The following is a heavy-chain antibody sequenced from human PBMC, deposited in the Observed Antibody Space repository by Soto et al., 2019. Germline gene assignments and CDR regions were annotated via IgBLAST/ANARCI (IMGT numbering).Heavy chain of an antibody. CDR1: GGSISSSSYY. CDR3: ARLIYDSSGYYYDMGLDD. J-gene: IGHJ4*02. D-gene: IGHD3-22*01. Sequence: PSETLSLTCTVSGGSISSSSYYWGWIRQPPGKGLEWIGSIYYSGSTYYNPSLKSRVTISVDTSKNQFSLKLSSVTAADTAVYYCARLIYDSSGYYYDMGLDDWGQGTLVTVSS. CDR2: IYYSGST. V-gene: IGHV4-39*01.